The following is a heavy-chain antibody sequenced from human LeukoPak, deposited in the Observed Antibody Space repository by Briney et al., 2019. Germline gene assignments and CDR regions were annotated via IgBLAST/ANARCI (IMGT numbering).Heavy chain of an antibody. V-gene: IGHV1-2*02. J-gene: IGHJ6*03. D-gene: IGHD2/OR15-2a*01. CDR3: ARTTFDDYYYMDV. CDR1: VYLFTGYY. Sequence: ASVSVSRKASVYLFTGYYMHWVRQAPGQGPEGMGWINPNRGGTNYAQKFQGRVTMTRDTSISTAYMELSRLRSDDTAVYYCARTTFDDYYYMDVWGKGTTVIVS. CDR2: INPNRGGT.